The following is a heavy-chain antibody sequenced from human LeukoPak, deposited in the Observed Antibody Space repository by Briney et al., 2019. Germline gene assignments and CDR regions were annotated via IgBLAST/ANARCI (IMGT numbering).Heavy chain of an antibody. CDR1: GGTFSSYA. J-gene: IGHJ1*01. D-gene: IGHD6-6*01. V-gene: IGHV1-69*13. CDR2: IIPIFGTA. Sequence: SVKVSCKASGGTFSSYAISWVRQAPGQGLEWMGGIIPIFGTANYAQKFQGRVTITADESTSTAYMELSSLRSEDTAVYYCARARVIAARIAISFAEYFQHWGQGTLVTVSS. CDR3: ARARVIAARIAISFAEYFQH.